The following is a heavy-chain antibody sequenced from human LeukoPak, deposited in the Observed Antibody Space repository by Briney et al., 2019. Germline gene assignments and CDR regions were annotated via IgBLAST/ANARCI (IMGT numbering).Heavy chain of an antibody. CDR2: INHSGST. CDR1: GGSFSGYY. Sequence: SETLSLTCAVYGGSFSGYYWSWIRQPPGKGLEWIGEINHSGSTNCNPSLKSRVTISVDTSKNQFSLKLSSVTAADTAVYYCARHSKWLSSRFDPWGQGTLVTVSS. J-gene: IGHJ5*02. D-gene: IGHD6-19*01. CDR3: ARHSKWLSSRFDP. V-gene: IGHV4-34*01.